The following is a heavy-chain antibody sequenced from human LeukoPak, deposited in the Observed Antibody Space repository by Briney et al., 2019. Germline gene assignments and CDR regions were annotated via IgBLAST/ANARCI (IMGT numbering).Heavy chain of an antibody. D-gene: IGHD2-15*01. CDR3: ARGSTYCSGGSCYDDAFDI. CDR1: GFTFSNYA. J-gene: IGHJ3*02. V-gene: IGHV3-30*04. Sequence: GGSLRLSCAASGFTFSNYAMHWVRQAPGKGLEWVAVISYDGSKKDYADSVKGRFTISRDNAKNTLYLQMNSLRAEDTAVYYCARGSTYCSGGSCYDDAFDIWGQGTMVTVSS. CDR2: ISYDGSKK.